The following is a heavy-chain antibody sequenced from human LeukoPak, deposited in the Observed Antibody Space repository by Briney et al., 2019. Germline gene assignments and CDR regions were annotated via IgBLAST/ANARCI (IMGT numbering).Heavy chain of an antibody. J-gene: IGHJ4*02. CDR2: IRSDGSNK. D-gene: IGHD6-13*01. CDR3: AKDSSSWTNFFDS. Sequence: GGSLRLSCAASGFTFSTYAMHWVRQAPGKGLEWVAFIRSDGSNKYYADSVQGRFTISRDNSKNTLYLQMNSLRAEDTAVYYCAKDSSSWTNFFDSWGQGTLVTVSS. V-gene: IGHV3-30*02. CDR1: GFTFSTYA.